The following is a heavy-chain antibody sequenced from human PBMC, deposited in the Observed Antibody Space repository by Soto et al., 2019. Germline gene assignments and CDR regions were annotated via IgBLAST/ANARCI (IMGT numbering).Heavy chain of an antibody. Sequence: GGSLRLSCAASGFTFSNAWMSWVRQAPGKGLEWVGRIKSKTDGGTTDYAAPVKGRFTISRDDSNNTLYLQMNSLKTEETAVYYCTTAEDIVVVVAANDAFDIWGQGTMVTVSS. V-gene: IGHV3-15*01. D-gene: IGHD2-15*01. CDR2: IKSKTDGGTT. CDR3: TTAEDIVVVVAANDAFDI. CDR1: GFTFSNAW. J-gene: IGHJ3*02.